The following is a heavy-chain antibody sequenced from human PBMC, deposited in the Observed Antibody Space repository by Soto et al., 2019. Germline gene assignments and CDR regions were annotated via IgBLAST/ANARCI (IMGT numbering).Heavy chain of an antibody. V-gene: IGHV1-18*01. Sequence: QVHLVQSGAEVKKPGASVKVSCKTSGYTFSNFGISWVRQAPGQGFEWLGWISGYNGNSKYAQKFQGRVTMTTDTSTSTGYLELRSLNSDASAVYYCARDYGDARDQWGQGTLVTVSS. D-gene: IGHD4-17*01. CDR2: ISGYNGNS. J-gene: IGHJ4*02. CDR3: ARDYGDARDQ. CDR1: GYTFSNFG.